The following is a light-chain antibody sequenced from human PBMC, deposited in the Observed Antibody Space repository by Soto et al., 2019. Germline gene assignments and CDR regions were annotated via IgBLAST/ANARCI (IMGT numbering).Light chain of an antibody. CDR2: DAS. CDR3: QEYNAWPTGT. J-gene: IGKJ1*01. V-gene: IGKV3D-15*03. CDR1: QSIKNY. Sequence: TKSPAFMSASSGEEITLSCRASQSIKNYLAWYQHKPGQAPRLLFYDASIRATGIPAMFSAGGSRTEFTLVISNLQSDDAPVYYCQEYNAWPTGTFSQGTKVEIK.